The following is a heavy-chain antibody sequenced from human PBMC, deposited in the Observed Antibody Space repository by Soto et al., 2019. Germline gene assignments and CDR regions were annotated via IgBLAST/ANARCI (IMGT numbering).Heavy chain of an antibody. D-gene: IGHD6-13*01. Sequence: SETLSLTCAVYGGSFSGYYWSWIRQHPGKGLEWIGEINYSGSTYYNPSLKSRVTISVDTSKNQFSLKLSSVTAADTAVYYCARARHGIAAAAPPGRFDPWGQGTLVTVSS. CDR1: GGSFSGYY. CDR2: INYSGST. CDR3: ARARHGIAAAAPPGRFDP. V-gene: IGHV4-34*09. J-gene: IGHJ5*02.